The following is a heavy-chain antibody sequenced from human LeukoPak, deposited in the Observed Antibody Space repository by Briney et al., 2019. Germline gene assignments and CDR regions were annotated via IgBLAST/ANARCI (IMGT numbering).Heavy chain of an antibody. D-gene: IGHD3-3*01. CDR1: GFTVSSNY. CDR2: ISGSGGST. J-gene: IGHJ6*03. V-gene: IGHV3-23*01. Sequence: GGSLRLSCAASGFTVSSNYMSWVRQAPGKGLEWVSVISGSGGSTYYADSVKGRFTISRDNSKNTMYLQMNSLRAEDTAVYYCAKGGPFWSGYPYYMDVWGKGTTVTVSS. CDR3: AKGGPFWSGYPYYMDV.